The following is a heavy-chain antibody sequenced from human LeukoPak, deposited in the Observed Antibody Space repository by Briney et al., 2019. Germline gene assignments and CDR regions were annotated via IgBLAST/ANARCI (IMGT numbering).Heavy chain of an antibody. CDR1: GFTFSSYA. D-gene: IGHD5-12*01. CDR3: ARRGYSGRMI. CDR2: IHYSGNT. V-gene: IGHV4-59*08. Sequence: GSLRLSCAASGFTFSSYAMSWIRQPPGKGLEWIGYIHYSGNTKYNPALKSRVTISEDASNNQFSLTLTSVTAADTAVYFCARRGYSGRMIWGQGTMVTVSS. J-gene: IGHJ3*02.